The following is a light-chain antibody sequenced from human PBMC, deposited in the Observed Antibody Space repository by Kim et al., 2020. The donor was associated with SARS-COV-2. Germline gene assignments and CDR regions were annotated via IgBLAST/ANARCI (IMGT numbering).Light chain of an antibody. J-gene: IGLJ2*01. CDR1: SGHSSYA. Sequence: SVKLTCTLSSGHSSYAIAWHQQQPEKGPRYLMKLNSDGSHSKGDGIPDRFSGSSSGAERYLTISSLQSEDEADYYCQTWGTGIPSFGGGTQLTVL. CDR3: QTWGTGIPS. V-gene: IGLV4-69*01. CDR2: LNSDGSH.